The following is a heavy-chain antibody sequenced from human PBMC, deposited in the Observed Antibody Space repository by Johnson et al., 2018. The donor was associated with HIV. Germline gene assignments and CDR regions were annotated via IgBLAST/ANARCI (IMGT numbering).Heavy chain of an antibody. D-gene: IGHD2-15*01. CDR1: GFTVSSNY. J-gene: IGHJ3*02. V-gene: IGHV3-53*04. CDR2: IYSGGST. Sequence: VQLVESGGGLIQPGGSLRLSCAASGFTVSSNYMSWVRQAPGKGLEWVSVIYSGGSTYYADAVKGRFTFSRHNSKNTLYLQMNSLRAEDTAVYYCARAVGYCSGGSCSPDAFDIWGQGTMVTVSS. CDR3: ARAVGYCSGGSCSPDAFDI.